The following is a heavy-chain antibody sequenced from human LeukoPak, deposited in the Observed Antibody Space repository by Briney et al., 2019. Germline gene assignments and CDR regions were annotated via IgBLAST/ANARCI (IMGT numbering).Heavy chain of an antibody. J-gene: IGHJ4*02. Sequence: GESLKISCKGSGYSFTSYWIGWVRQAPGQGLEWMGIINPSGGSTSYAQKFQGRVTMTRDTSTSTVYMELSSLRSEDTAVYYCARDRDTIFGVAGTLDYWGQGTLVTVSS. CDR1: GYSFTSYW. V-gene: IGHV1-46*01. D-gene: IGHD3-3*01. CDR2: INPSGGST. CDR3: ARDRDTIFGVAGTLDY.